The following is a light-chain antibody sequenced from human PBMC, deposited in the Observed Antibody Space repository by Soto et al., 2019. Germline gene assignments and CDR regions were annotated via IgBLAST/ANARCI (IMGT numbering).Light chain of an antibody. J-gene: IGKJ1*01. CDR2: AAS. V-gene: IGKV1-39*01. Sequence: EIQITQSPSSLSASVGDSVTISCRASQTVNVYLNWYLQKPGKAPKLLIFAASTLHSGVPSKFSGSGSGTDFTLTISSLQPEDFATYYCQQSYSTPQTFGQGTKVDIK. CDR3: QQSYSTPQT. CDR1: QTVNVY.